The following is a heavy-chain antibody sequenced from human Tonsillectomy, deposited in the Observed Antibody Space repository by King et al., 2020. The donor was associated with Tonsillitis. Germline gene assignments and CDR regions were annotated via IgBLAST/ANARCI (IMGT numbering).Heavy chain of an antibody. V-gene: IGHV3-30*18. CDR2: ISYDGSNH. CDR3: AKDQLVQLGGGVLGY. J-gene: IGHJ4*02. CDR1: GFTFSTYG. Sequence: VQLVESGGGGVQPGRSLRLSCAASGFTFSTYGMHWVRQAAGKGLEWVAVISYDGSNHYYADSVRGRFTISRDNSKNTLYLQMKSLRPEDTAMYYCAKDQLVQLGGGVLGYWGQGTLVPVSS. D-gene: IGHD6-13*01.